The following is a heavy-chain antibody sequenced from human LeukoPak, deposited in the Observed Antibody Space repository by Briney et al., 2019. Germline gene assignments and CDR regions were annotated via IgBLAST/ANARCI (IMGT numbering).Heavy chain of an antibody. Sequence: GGSLRLSCAASGFTFSNYGMHWFRQAPGKGLEWVAVISYDGPHKYYADSVKGRFTISRDNSKNTLYLQMNSLRAEDTAVYYCAKDGSNLAYYFDYWGQGTLVTVSS. CDR1: GFTFSNYG. D-gene: IGHD4-11*01. CDR3: AKDGSNLAYYFDY. J-gene: IGHJ4*02. CDR2: ISYDGPHK. V-gene: IGHV3-30*18.